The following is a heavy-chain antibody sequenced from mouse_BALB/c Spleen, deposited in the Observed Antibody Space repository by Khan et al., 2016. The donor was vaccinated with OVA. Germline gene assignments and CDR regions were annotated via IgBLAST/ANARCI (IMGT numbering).Heavy chain of an antibody. V-gene: IGHV1-7*01. D-gene: IGHD2-12*01. CDR1: GYTFANYW. Sequence: QVQLQQSGAELAKPGASVKMSCKASGYTFANYWMHWVKQRPGQGLDWIGYINPSPGYTDYNQKFKDKATLTADKSSSPAYMQLSSLTSEDSADYDCSRLGSSYDTTFVYWGQGTTLTVSS. CDR3: SRLGSSYDTTFVY. CDR2: INPSPGYT. J-gene: IGHJ2*01.